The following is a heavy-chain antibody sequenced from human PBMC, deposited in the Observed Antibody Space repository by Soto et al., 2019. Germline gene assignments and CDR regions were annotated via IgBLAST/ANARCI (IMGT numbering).Heavy chain of an antibody. CDR3: ARVPARTSTSGAEYFQH. CDR2: ISYDGSNK. CDR1: GFTFSSYA. J-gene: IGHJ1*01. V-gene: IGHV3-30-3*01. Sequence: QVQLVESGGGVVQPGRSLRLSCAASGFTFSSYAMHWVRQAPGKGLEWVAVISYDGSNKYYADSVKGRFTISRDKSKNTLYLQMNSLGAEDTAVYYCARVPARTSTSGAEYFQHWGQGTLVTVSS. D-gene: IGHD2-2*01.